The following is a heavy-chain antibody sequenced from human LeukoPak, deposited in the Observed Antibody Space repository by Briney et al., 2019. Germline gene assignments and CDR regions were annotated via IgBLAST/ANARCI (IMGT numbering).Heavy chain of an antibody. D-gene: IGHD4-17*01. CDR1: GFTFRSYG. J-gene: IGHJ4*02. Sequence: GGSLRLSCAASGFTFRSYGMHWVRQAPGKGLEWVAFIRYDGSNKYYADSVKGRFTISRDNSKNTLYLQMNSLRAEDTAVYYCAKPHSYGDYSPFDYWGQGTLVTVSS. V-gene: IGHV3-30*02. CDR3: AKPHSYGDYSPFDY. CDR2: IRYDGSNK.